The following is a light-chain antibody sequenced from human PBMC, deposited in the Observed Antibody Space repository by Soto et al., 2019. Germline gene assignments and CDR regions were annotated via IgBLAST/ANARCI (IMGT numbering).Light chain of an antibody. CDR1: QSINAW. Sequence: DIHMTQAPSTLSASVGDRVTITCRASQSINAWLAWYQQKPGKAPKLLIYDVSTLASGVPSRFSGSGSGTEFTLTISSLQPDDFATYYCQQYSSFSRTFGQGTKVDIK. V-gene: IGKV1-5*01. CDR3: QQYSSFSRT. J-gene: IGKJ1*01. CDR2: DVS.